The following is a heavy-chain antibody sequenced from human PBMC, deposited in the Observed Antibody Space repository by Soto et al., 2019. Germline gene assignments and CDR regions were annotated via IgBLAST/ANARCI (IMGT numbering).Heavy chain of an antibody. D-gene: IGHD3-3*01. V-gene: IGHV3-15*07. CDR1: GFSFNNAW. Sequence: AGGSLRLSCAASGFSFNNAWMNWVRQAPGKGLEWVGRIKSKVDGGTPDYAAPVKGRFTISRDDSENTLYLQMYNLKIADTAVYYCTTDMLFGGYDFWSGSSQKDYFDFWGQGTLVTVSS. J-gene: IGHJ4*02. CDR3: TTDMLFGGYDFWSGSSQKDYFDF. CDR2: IKSKVDGGTP.